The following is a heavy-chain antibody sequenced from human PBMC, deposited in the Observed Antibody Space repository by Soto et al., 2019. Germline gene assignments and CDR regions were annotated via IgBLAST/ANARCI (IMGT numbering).Heavy chain of an antibody. Sequence: SQTLSLTCAISGDSVSSNSAAWNWIRQSPSRGLEWLGRTYYRSKWYNDYAVSVKSRITINPDTSKNQFSLQLNSVTPEDTAVYYCAKSITIFGVDPEGYYGMDVWGQGTTVTVSS. CDR2: TYYRSKWYN. V-gene: IGHV6-1*01. CDR1: GDSVSSNSAA. D-gene: IGHD3-3*01. CDR3: AKSITIFGVDPEGYYGMDV. J-gene: IGHJ6*02.